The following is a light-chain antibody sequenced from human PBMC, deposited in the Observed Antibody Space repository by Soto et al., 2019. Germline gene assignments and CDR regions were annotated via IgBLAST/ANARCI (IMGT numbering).Light chain of an antibody. CDR1: QGVSNN. CDR2: AAS. J-gene: IGKJ1*01. Sequence: DIQMTQSPSSLSASVGDRVTITCRASQGVSNNLAWYQQKPGKVPKLLIYAASALQSGVPSRFSGSGSGTDFPLTISSLQPEDVATYYCQKYNIAPWTFGQGTKVEIK. V-gene: IGKV1-27*01. CDR3: QKYNIAPWT.